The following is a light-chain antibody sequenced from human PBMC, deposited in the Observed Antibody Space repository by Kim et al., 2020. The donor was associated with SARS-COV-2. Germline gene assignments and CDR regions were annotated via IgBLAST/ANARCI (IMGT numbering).Light chain of an antibody. V-gene: IGKV1-17*01. Sequence: ASVGDRVHSTCRASQCIRNDLGWYQQNPVRSPMSRIYGASSLQSGVPSRFSGSGSGTECTLTSSSVQPEEFATYFCLQHSTYPITGGPGTRLEIK. CDR3: LQHSTYPIT. CDR2: GAS. CDR1: QCIRND. J-gene: IGKJ5*01.